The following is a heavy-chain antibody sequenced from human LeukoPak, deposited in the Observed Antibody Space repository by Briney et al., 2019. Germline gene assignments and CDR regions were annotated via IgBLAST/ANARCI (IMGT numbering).Heavy chain of an antibody. CDR2: ISSSGSTI. D-gene: IGHD2-15*01. CDR3: ARVVVVAATFDY. Sequence: GGSLRLSCAASGFTFSDYYMSWIRQAPGKGLEWVSYISSSGSTIYYADSVKGRFTISRDNAKNTLYLQMDSLRAEDTAVYYCARVVVVAATFDYWGQGTLVTVSS. V-gene: IGHV3-11*04. J-gene: IGHJ4*02. CDR1: GFTFSDYY.